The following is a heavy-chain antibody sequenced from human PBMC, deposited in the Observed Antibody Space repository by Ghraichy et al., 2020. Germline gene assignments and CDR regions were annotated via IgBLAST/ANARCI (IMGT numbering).Heavy chain of an antibody. CDR3: ARVGVYCSGGSCYSHFFDY. D-gene: IGHD2-15*01. CDR1: GGSVSSGSYY. V-gene: IGHV4-61*01. Sequence: SETLSLTCTVSGGSVSSGSYYWSWIRQPPGKGLEWIGYIYYSGSTNYNPSLKSRVTISVDTSKNQFSLKLSSVTAADTAVYYCARVGVYCSGGSCYSHFFDYWGQGTLVTVSS. CDR2: IYYSGST. J-gene: IGHJ4*02.